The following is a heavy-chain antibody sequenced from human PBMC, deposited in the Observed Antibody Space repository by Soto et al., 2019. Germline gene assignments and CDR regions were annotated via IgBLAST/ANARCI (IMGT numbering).Heavy chain of an antibody. D-gene: IGHD4-17*01. CDR1: GFSFRSFS. V-gene: IGHV3-23*01. Sequence: GGSLRLSCVASGFSFRSFSMSWVRQAPGKGPEWVSLISASANNKYYAKSVDGRFTVARDKSTSTLYLQMNSLRVDDTALYYCAKNDYGDSNFDYWGQGILVTVSS. CDR3: AKNDYGDSNFDY. J-gene: IGHJ4*02. CDR2: ISASANNK.